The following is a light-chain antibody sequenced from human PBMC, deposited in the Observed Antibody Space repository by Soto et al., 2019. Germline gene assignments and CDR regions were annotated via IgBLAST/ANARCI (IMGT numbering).Light chain of an antibody. Sequence: EIVLTQSPGTLSLSPGERATLSCRASQSVSSSYFSWYQQTPGQAHRLLIYGASSRATGLPDRFSGSGSGTDFTLTISRLQPEDFAVYYCQQYGSSTYTFGQGTKLEI. V-gene: IGKV3-20*01. CDR3: QQYGSSTYT. CDR2: GAS. CDR1: QSVSSSY. J-gene: IGKJ2*01.